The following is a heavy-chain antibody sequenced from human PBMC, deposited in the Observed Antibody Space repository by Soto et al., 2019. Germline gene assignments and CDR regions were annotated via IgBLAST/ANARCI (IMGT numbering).Heavy chain of an antibody. J-gene: IGHJ6*02. CDR2: IYYSGST. D-gene: IGHD3-22*01. Sequence: SETLSLTCAVSGGSISSGGYSWSWIRQPPGKGLEWIGYIYYSGSTYYNPSLKSRVTISVDTSKNQFSLKLSSVTAADTAVYYCARALITYYYDSSGYHPIVWYYGMDVWGQGTTVTVSS. CDR3: ARALITYYYDSSGYHPIVWYYGMDV. CDR1: GGSISSGGYS. V-gene: IGHV4-30-2*05.